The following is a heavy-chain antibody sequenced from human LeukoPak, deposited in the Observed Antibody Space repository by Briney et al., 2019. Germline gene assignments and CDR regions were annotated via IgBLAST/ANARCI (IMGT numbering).Heavy chain of an antibody. D-gene: IGHD2-15*01. Sequence: PGGALRLSCAASGCTFITYGIHWVRQAPGKEREGVGLLSSGGSNKHYADSVRGRFIISSDNSMNTLYLQMNSLGVEDTAVYYCARDHAGSGRAFDYWGQGTLVTVSS. CDR2: LSSGGSNK. J-gene: IGHJ4*02. V-gene: IGHV3-30*03. CDR3: ARDHAGSGRAFDY. CDR1: GCTFITYG.